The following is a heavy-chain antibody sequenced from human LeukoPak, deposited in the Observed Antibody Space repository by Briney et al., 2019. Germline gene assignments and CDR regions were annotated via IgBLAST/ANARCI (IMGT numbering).Heavy chain of an antibody. J-gene: IGHJ6*04. CDR3: AELGITMIGGV. Sequence: PGGSLRLSCAASGFTFSSYEMNWVRQAPGKWLEWVSYISRSGSTIYYADSWKGRFTISRDNAKNSLYPQMNSVRAEDTAVYYCAELGITMIGGVWGKGTTVTISS. CDR1: GFTFSSYE. CDR2: ISRSGSTI. D-gene: IGHD3-10*02. V-gene: IGHV3-48*03.